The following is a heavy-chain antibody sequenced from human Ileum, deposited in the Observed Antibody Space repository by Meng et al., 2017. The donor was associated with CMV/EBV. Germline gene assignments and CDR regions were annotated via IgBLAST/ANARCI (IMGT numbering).Heavy chain of an antibody. D-gene: IGHD1-26*01. CDR2: MYSSGIA. CDR1: GDPISSGSHS. CDR3: ARDLTNKWFYY. Sequence: QVPLLESGPGLVKPAETLSLTRTASGDPISSGSHSWAWFRQTPGKRLEWIGSMYSSGIADYNPSLKSRVTISLHATQKQFSLRLTSVTAADSAVYFCARDLTNKWFYYWGQGTLVTVSS. V-gene: IGHV4-39*07. J-gene: IGHJ4*02.